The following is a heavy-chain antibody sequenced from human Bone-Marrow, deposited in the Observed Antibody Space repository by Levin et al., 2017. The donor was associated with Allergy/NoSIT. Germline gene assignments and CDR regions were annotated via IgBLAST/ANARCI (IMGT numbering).Heavy chain of an antibody. J-gene: IGHJ4*02. CDR3: ARERGYSYGYSDY. CDR1: GFTFSSYR. CDR2: ISSSSSYT. Sequence: ASVKVSCAASGFTFSSYRMNWVRQAPGGGLEWVSSISSSSSYTYYADSVKGRFTISRDNAKNSLYLQMNSLRAEDTAVYYCARERGYSYGYSDYWGQGTLVTVSS. D-gene: IGHD5-18*01. V-gene: IGHV3-21*01.